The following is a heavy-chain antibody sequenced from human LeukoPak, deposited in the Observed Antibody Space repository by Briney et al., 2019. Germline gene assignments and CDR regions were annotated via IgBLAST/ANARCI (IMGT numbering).Heavy chain of an antibody. CDR1: GGSISSGSYY. CDR2: IYTSGST. J-gene: IGHJ4*02. D-gene: IGHD3-9*01. CDR3: ARERRTYYDILTGYPYYFDY. Sequence: SETLSLTCTVSGGSISSGSYYWSWIRQPAGKGLEWIGRIYTSGSTNYNPSLKSRVTISVDTSKNQFSLKLSSVTAADTAVYHCARERRTYYDILTGYPYYFDYWGQGTLVTVSS. V-gene: IGHV4-61*02.